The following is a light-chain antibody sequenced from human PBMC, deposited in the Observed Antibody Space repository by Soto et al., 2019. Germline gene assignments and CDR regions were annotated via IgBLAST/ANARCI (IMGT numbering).Light chain of an antibody. CDR3: SSYTSSSFYV. Sequence: QSALTQPASVSGSPGQSITISSTGTSSDVGGYNYVSWYQQHPGKAPKLMIYDVSNRPSGVSNRFSGSKSGNTASLTISGLQAEDEADYYCSSYTSSSFYVFGTGTKVTVL. CDR1: SSDVGGYNY. V-gene: IGLV2-14*01. CDR2: DVS. J-gene: IGLJ1*01.